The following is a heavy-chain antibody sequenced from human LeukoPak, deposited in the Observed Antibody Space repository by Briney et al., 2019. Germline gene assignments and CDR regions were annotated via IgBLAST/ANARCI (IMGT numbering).Heavy chain of an antibody. D-gene: IGHD2-2*01. CDR3: SRLEDTSPIEVALDI. CDR2: IRSKRNSYAT. J-gene: IGHJ3*02. CDR1: GFTFSGSV. V-gene: IGHV3-73*01. Sequence: GGSLRLSCVASGFTFSGSVMHWVRQAAGKGLEWVGRIRSKRNSYATAYAASVTGRFAISRDDSKNIVYLHMDSLKTEDTALYYCSRLEDTSPIEVALDIWGQGTVVTVSS.